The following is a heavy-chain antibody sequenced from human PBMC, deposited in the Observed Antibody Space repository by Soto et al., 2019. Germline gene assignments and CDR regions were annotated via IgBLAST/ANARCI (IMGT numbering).Heavy chain of an antibody. Sequence: ASVKVSCKASGYTFTGYYMHWVRQAPGQGLEWMGWINPNSGGTNYAQKFQGWVTMTRDTSISTAYMELSRLRSDDTAVYYCARNIVGANHDAFDIWGQGTMVIV. J-gene: IGHJ3*02. CDR2: INPNSGGT. CDR3: ARNIVGANHDAFDI. D-gene: IGHD1-26*01. CDR1: GYTFTGYY. V-gene: IGHV1-2*04.